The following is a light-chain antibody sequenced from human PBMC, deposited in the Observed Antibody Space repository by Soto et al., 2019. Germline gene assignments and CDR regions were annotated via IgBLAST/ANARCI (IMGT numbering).Light chain of an antibody. CDR3: QQHGSSPPIT. CDR1: QSVSSSY. Sequence: EIVLTQSPGTLSLSPGERATLSCRARQSVSSSYLAWYQQKPGQAPRLLIYGASSRATGIPDRFSGSGSGTDFTLTISRLEPEDFAVYYCQQHGSSPPITFGQGTRLEIK. J-gene: IGKJ5*01. V-gene: IGKV3-20*01. CDR2: GAS.